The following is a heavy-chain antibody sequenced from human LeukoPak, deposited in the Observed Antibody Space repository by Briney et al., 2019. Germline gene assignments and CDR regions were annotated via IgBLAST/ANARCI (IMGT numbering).Heavy chain of an antibody. CDR2: IKQDGSEK. V-gene: IGHV3-7*01. D-gene: IGHD3-22*01. CDR1: GFTFSSYW. J-gene: IGHJ4*02. CDR3: ATDRGYLQFDY. Sequence: GGSLRLSLAASGFTFSSYWMSWVRQAPGKGLEWVANIKQDGSEKYYVDSVKGRFTISRDNAKNSLYLQVNSLRAEDTAVYYCATDRGYLQFDYWGQGTLVTVSS.